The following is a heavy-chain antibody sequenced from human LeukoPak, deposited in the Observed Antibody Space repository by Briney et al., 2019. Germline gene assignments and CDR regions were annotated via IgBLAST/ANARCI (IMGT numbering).Heavy chain of an antibody. V-gene: IGHV3-48*02. J-gene: IGHJ5*02. D-gene: IGHD3-10*01. CDR2: INSRSTTI. Sequence: GGSLRLSCAASGFTFSSYSMNWVRQAPGKGLEWISYINSRSTTIYYADSVKGRFTSSRDNAKNSLYLQMKSLRDEDTAVYFCAKAGAYGAFNTWGQGTLVTVSS. CDR1: GFTFSSYS. CDR3: AKAGAYGAFNT.